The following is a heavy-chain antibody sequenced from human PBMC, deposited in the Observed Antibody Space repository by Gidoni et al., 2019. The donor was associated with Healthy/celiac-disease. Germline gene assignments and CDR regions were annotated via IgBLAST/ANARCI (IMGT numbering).Heavy chain of an antibody. D-gene: IGHD3-10*01. CDR1: GSTFSSYW. J-gene: IGHJ3*02. Sequence: EVQLVESGGGLVQPGGSLRLSCAASGSTFSSYWLSWVRQAPGKGLEWVANIKKDGSEKYYVDSVKGRFTISRDNAKNSLYLQMNSLRAEDTAVYYCARDHHYGSGSFGAFDIWGQGTMVTVSS. CDR2: IKKDGSEK. V-gene: IGHV3-7*01. CDR3: ARDHHYGSGSFGAFDI.